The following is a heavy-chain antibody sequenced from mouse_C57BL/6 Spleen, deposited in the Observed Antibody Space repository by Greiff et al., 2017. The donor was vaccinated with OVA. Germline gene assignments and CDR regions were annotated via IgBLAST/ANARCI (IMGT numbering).Heavy chain of an antibody. V-gene: IGHV5-16*01. CDR3: ARGEDSMDY. CDR1: GFTFSDYY. Sequence: EVKVVESEGGLVQPGSSMKLSCTASGFTFSDYYMAWVRQVPEKGLEWVANINYDGSSTYYLDSLKSRFIISRDNAKNILYLQMSSLKSEDTATYYCARGEDSMDYWGQGTSVTVSS. CDR2: INYDGSST. J-gene: IGHJ4*01.